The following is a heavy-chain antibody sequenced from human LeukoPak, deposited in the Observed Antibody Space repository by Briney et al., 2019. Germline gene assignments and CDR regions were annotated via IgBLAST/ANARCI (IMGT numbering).Heavy chain of an antibody. CDR3: ARVTAVTSVGY. V-gene: IGHV4-30-4*01. Sequence: NPSQTLSLTCTVSGGSISSGHYYWSWIRQPPGKGLEWIGYIFKSGSTYYNPSLKSRVSISIDTSKNQFSLKLSSVAAADTAVYYCARVTAVTSVGYWGQGTLVTVSS. CDR2: IFKSGST. CDR1: GGSISSGHYY. J-gene: IGHJ4*02. D-gene: IGHD4-17*01.